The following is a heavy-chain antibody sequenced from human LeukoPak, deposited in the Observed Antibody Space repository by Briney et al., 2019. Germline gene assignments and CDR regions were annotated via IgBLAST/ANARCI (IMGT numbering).Heavy chain of an antibody. Sequence: GGSLRLSCAASGFTFSSYEMNWVRQAPGKGLEWVSSISSSSSYIYYADSVKGRFTISRDNAKNSLYLQMNSLRAEDTAVYYCARLRYYDSGYYLDYWGQGTLVTVSS. V-gene: IGHV3-21*01. D-gene: IGHD3-22*01. CDR3: ARLRYYDSGYYLDY. CDR2: ISSSSSYI. CDR1: GFTFSSYE. J-gene: IGHJ4*02.